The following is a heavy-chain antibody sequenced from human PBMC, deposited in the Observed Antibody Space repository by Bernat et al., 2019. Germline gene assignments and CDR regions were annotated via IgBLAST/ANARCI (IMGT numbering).Heavy chain of an antibody. Sequence: EVQLVESGGVLVQPGGSLRLSCAASGFTVSSNYMSWVRQAPGKGLEWVSVIYSGGSTYYADSVKGRFTISRDNSKNTLYLQMNSLRAEDTAVYYCAREGPIAAAGHPQCAFDIWCQGTMVTVSS. D-gene: IGHD6-13*01. CDR3: AREGPIAAAGHPQCAFDI. J-gene: IGHJ3*02. CDR1: GFTVSSNY. CDR2: IYSGGST. V-gene: IGHV3-66*01.